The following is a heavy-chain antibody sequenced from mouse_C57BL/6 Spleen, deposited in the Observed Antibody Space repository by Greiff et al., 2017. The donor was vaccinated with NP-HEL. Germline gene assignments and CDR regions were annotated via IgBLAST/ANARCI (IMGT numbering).Heavy chain of an antibody. V-gene: IGHV2-4*01. D-gene: IGHD2-4*01. CDR2: IWSGGST. CDR3: SKGEGGLRRRPAWFAY. CDR1: GFSLTSYG. Sequence: QVQLKQSGPGLVQPSHCLSITCTVSGFSLTSYGVHWVRQPPGKGLEWLGVIWSGGSTDYNAAFISRLSISKDNSKSQVFFKMNSLQADDTAIYYCSKGEGGLRRRPAWFAYWGQGTLVTVSA. J-gene: IGHJ3*01.